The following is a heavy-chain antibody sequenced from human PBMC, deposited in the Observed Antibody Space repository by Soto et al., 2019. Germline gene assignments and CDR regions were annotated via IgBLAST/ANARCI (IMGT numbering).Heavy chain of an antibody. CDR2: IYSSGST. J-gene: IGHJ3*02. Sequence: SETLSLTCTVSGGSISSGDYYWSWIRQPPGKGLEWIGYIYSSGSTYYNPSLKSRVTISVDTSKNQFSLRLSSVTAADTAVYYCARVWGGAFEIWGQGTMVTVSS. CDR1: GGSISSGDYY. V-gene: IGHV4-30-4*01. CDR3: ARVWGGAFEI. D-gene: IGHD3-10*01.